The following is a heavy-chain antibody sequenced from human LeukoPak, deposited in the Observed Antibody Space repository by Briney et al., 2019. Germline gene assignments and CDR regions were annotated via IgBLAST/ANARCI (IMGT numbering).Heavy chain of an antibody. CDR2: IHPPDSDT. CDR1: GYRFNAYW. V-gene: IGHV5-51*01. D-gene: IGHD2-15*01. J-gene: IGHJ4*02. CDR3: ARWGGYCTGGSCYPLYYFDS. Sequence: GESLKISCKGSGYRFNAYWIAWVRQMPGKGLEWMGIIHPPDSDTRYSPSFQGQVTISADKSINTAYLQWNSLKASDTAMYYCARWGGYCTGGSCYPLYYFDSWGQGTLVTVSS.